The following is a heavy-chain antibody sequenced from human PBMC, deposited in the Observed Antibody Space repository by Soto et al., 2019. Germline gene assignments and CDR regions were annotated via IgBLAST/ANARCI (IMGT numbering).Heavy chain of an antibody. J-gene: IGHJ4*02. V-gene: IGHV4-59*01. CDR2: IYYRGNT. D-gene: IGHD3-9*01. CDR1: GGSIGTYY. CDR3: YTTYYFDY. Sequence: SETLSLTCTVSGGSIGTYYWSWIRQPPGKGLERIGYIYYRGNTDYNPSLKSRVTISLDTPKNQFSLYYCARHPGYYDILTGYTTYYFDYWGQGILVTVSS.